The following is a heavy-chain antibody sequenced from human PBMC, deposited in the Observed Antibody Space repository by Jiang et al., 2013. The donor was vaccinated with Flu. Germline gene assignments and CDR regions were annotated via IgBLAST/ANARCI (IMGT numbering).Heavy chain of an antibody. D-gene: IGHD6-13*01. J-gene: IGHJ4*02. Sequence: SLTCTVSGDSISSSSYSWGWIRQPPGKGLEWIGSIYYSGSNYYNPSLKSRVTISVDTSKNQFSLKLSSVTAADTAVYYCARSSVAAAGTGYFDYWGPGTLATVSS. CDR3: ARSSVAAAGTGYFDY. CDR1: GDSISSSSYS. V-gene: IGHV4-39*01. CDR2: IYYSGSN.